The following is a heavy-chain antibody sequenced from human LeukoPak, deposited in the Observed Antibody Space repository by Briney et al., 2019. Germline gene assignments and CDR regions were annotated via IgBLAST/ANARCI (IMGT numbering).Heavy chain of an antibody. CDR1: GYTFTSYD. J-gene: IGHJ1*01. D-gene: IGHD6-13*01. V-gene: IGHV1-8*01. Sequence: GASVKVSCKASGYTFTSYDINWVRQATGQGLEWMGWMNSNSGNTGYAQKFQGRVTMTRNTSISIAYMELSSLRSEDTAVYYCVRNGQQLRYFQHWGQGTLVTVSS. CDR3: VRNGQQLRYFQH. CDR2: MNSNSGNT.